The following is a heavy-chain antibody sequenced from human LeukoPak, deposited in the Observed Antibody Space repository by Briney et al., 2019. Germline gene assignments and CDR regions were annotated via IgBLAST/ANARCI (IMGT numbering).Heavy chain of an antibody. CDR2: INHSGST. D-gene: IGHD3-16*01. CDR1: GGSFSGYY. Sequence: SETLSLTCAVYGGSFSGYYWSWIRQPPGKGLEWIGEINHSGSTNYNPSLRSRVTISVDTSKNQFSLKLSSVTAADTAVYYCARRLGPRGRYNWFDPWGRGTLVTVSS. V-gene: IGHV4-34*01. J-gene: IGHJ5*02. CDR3: ARRLGPRGRYNWFDP.